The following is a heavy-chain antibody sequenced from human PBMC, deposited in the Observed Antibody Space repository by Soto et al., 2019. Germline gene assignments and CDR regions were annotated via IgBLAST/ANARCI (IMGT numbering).Heavy chain of an antibody. CDR2: ISGSGGST. Sequence: EVQLLESGGGLVQPGGSLRLSCAASGFTFSSYAMSWVRQAPGKGLEWVSAISGSGGSTYYADSVKGRFTIPRDNSKNTMYLQMNSLRAEDTAVYYCAKDEAALSTAFDIWGQGTMVTVSS. D-gene: IGHD3-16*02. CDR1: GFTFSSYA. CDR3: AKDEAALSTAFDI. V-gene: IGHV3-23*01. J-gene: IGHJ3*02.